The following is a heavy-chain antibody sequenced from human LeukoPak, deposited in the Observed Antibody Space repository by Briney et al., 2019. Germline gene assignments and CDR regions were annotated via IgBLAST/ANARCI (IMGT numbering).Heavy chain of an antibody. CDR1: GGSISSSSYY. CDR2: IYHSGST. V-gene: IGHV4-39*01. Sequence: SETLSLTCTVSGGSISSSSYYWGWIRQPPGKGLEWIGSIYHSGSTYYNPSLKSRVTISVDTSKNQFSLKLSSVTAADTAVYYCARQIVGCGALDYFDYWGQGTLVTVSS. CDR3: ARQIVGCGALDYFDY. J-gene: IGHJ4*02. D-gene: IGHD3-10*01.